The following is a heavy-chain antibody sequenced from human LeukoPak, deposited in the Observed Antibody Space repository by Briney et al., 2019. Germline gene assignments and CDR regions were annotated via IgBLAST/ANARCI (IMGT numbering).Heavy chain of an antibody. J-gene: IGHJ4*02. Sequence: GGSLRLSCAASGFTFSSYSMYWVRQAPGKGLEWVSSISSSGSYIYYADSVEGRFTISRDNAKNSLYLQMNSLRAEDTAVYYCAREFVGYYYGSGSYDLDYWGQGTLVTVSS. CDR3: AREFVGYYYGSGSYDLDY. V-gene: IGHV3-21*01. D-gene: IGHD3-10*01. CDR1: GFTFSSYS. CDR2: ISSSGSYI.